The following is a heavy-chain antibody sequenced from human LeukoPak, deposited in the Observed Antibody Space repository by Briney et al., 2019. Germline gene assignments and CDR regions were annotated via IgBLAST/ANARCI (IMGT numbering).Heavy chain of an antibody. CDR3: AKKHSTGLDP. CDR1: GFTFSDYG. V-gene: IGHV3-23*01. Sequence: GGTLRLSCAASGFTFSDYGLSWVRQAPGKGLEWVSGMSGSGGSTYYADSVKGRFTISRDNSKNTLYLQMNSLRAEDTAVYYCAKKHSTGLDPWGQGTLVTVSS. D-gene: IGHD2/OR15-2a*01. CDR2: MSGSGGST. J-gene: IGHJ5*02.